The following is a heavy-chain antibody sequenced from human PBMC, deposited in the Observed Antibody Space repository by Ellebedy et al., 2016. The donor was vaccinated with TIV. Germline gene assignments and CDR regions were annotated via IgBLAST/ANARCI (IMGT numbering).Heavy chain of an antibody. D-gene: IGHD6-19*01. CDR2: IYPGDSDV. CDR3: AICSGGWDFAN. V-gene: IGHV5-51*01. CDR1: GYSFSDYW. J-gene: IGHJ4*01. Sequence: GESLKISCQGSGYSFSDYWLAWVRQMPGKGLEWMGVIYPGDSDVRYSPSFQGHITISVDKSITTAYLQWSSLKASDTAMYYCAICSGGWDFANWGHGTMVTVSA.